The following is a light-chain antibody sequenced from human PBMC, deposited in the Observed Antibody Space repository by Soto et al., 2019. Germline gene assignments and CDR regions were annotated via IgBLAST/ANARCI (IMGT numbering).Light chain of an antibody. J-gene: IGLJ1*01. Sequence: QSALTQPASVSGSPGQAITISRTRTSSDVGGYNYVSWYQQHPGKAPKRMIYEVSNRPSGVSNRFSGSKSGNTASLTISGLQAEDEADYYCSSYTSSSTYVFGTGTKVTVL. CDR3: SSYTSSSTYV. CDR2: EVS. V-gene: IGLV2-14*01. CDR1: SSDVGGYNY.